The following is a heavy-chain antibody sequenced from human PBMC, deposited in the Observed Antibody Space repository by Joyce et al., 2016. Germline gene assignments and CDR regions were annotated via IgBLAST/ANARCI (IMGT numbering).Heavy chain of an antibody. D-gene: IGHD3-22*01. CDR1: GFTVSRNY. J-gene: IGHJ3*01. CDR3: ARRMYFYDGTGNYADAFTV. CDR2: IYSGGTT. V-gene: IGHV3-53*01. Sequence: EVQLVESGGGLIQPGGSLRLSCAASGFTVSRNYMSWVRQAPGKGLAWVSGIYSGGTTYYADSVQGRFTISRDISKNTLNLQMNSLRAEDTAVYYCARRMYFYDGTGNYADAFTVWGQGTMVTVSS.